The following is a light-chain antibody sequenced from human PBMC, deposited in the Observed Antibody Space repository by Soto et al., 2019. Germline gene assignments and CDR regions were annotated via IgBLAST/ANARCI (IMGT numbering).Light chain of an antibody. CDR1: RSVTSTY. CDR3: QEYGSSPPLT. V-gene: IGKV3-20*01. Sequence: EIVLTQSPGTLSLSPGDRATLSCRASRSVTSTYLAWYQQKPGQAPRLLIYGASRRATGIPDRFSGSGSGTDLTLTISRLDPEDFAVYYCQEYGSSPPLTFGGGTKLEIK. J-gene: IGKJ4*01. CDR2: GAS.